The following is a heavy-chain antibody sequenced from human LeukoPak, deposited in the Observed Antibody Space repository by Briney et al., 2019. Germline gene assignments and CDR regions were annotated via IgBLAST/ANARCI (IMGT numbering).Heavy chain of an antibody. Sequence: GGSLRLSCAASGFIFSTYGMHWVRQAPGKGLEWVAVIANDGRDKKYRDSVKGRFTISRDNSKNTLYLQMNSLRAEDTAVYYCAKDLRLAAAGYYFDYWGQGTQVTVSS. CDR2: IANDGRDK. CDR1: GFIFSTYG. CDR3: AKDLRLAAAGYYFDY. V-gene: IGHV3-30*18. J-gene: IGHJ4*02. D-gene: IGHD6-13*01.